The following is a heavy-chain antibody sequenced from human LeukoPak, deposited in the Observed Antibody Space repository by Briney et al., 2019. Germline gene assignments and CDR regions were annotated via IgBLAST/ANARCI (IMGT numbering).Heavy chain of an antibody. D-gene: IGHD3-22*01. CDR1: GYTFTGYY. CDR3: ARGGPHYYDSSGYYFDP. J-gene: IGHJ5*02. CDR2: INPNSGGT. V-gene: IGHV1-2*02. Sequence: ASVKVSCKASGYTFTGYYMHWVRQAPGQGLEWMGCINPNSGGTNYAQKFQGRLTMTRDTSINTAYMELSRLRSDDTAVYYCARGGPHYYDSSGYYFDPWGQGTLATVSS.